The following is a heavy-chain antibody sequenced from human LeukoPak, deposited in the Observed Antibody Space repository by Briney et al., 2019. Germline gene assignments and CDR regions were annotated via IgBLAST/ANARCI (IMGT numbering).Heavy chain of an antibody. CDR1: GASISSGAYY. CDR2: IYYSGST. Sequence: SETLSLTCTVSGASISSGAYYWSWIRQHPGKGLECIGYIYYSGSTYYNPSLKSRVTISVDTSKNQFSLNLRSVTAADTAVYYCKRDSSTWWFDYWGQGTLVTVSS. J-gene: IGHJ4*02. CDR3: KRDSSTWWFDY. D-gene: IGHD6-13*01. V-gene: IGHV4-31*03.